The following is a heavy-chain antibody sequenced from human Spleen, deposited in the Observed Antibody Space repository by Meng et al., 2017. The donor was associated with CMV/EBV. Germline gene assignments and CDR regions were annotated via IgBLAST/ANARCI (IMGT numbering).Heavy chain of an antibody. D-gene: IGHD1-26*01. CDR1: GGSISGFY. Sequence: SETLSLTCTVSGGSISGFYWHWIRQAPGRGLEWIGNIFSSGRIDYSPILQGRVTISVDTSKNQFSLRLNSLTAADTAVYYCARDNGSYPGYWGQGTLVTVSS. CDR2: IFSSGRI. V-gene: IGHV4-59*01. J-gene: IGHJ4*02. CDR3: ARDNGSYPGY.